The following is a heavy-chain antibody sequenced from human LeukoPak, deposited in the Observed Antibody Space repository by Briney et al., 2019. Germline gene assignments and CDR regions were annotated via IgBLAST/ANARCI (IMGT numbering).Heavy chain of an antibody. J-gene: IGHJ4*02. V-gene: IGHV5-10-1*01. D-gene: IGHD4-17*01. CDR3: ARHVVKSCGDYAPDY. CDR2: IDPSDSYT. Sequence: GESLKISCKGSGYSFTSYWISWVRQMPGKGLEWMGRIDPSDSYTNYSPSFQGHVTISADKSISTAYLQWSSLKASDTAMYYCARHVVKSCGDYAPDYWGQGTLVTVSS. CDR1: GYSFTSYW.